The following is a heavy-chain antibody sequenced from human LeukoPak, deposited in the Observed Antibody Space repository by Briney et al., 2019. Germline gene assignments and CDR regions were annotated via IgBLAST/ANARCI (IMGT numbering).Heavy chain of an antibody. Sequence: QTGGSLRLSCAASGFTFRKYWMQWVRQVPGKGLVWVSEINPDGDYSGHSSSVRGRFTISRDNAKNTLYLQMTSLSAEDTAVYYCARSLGDWGQGTLVSVSS. CDR3: ARSLGD. CDR1: GFTFRKYW. D-gene: IGHD3-16*01. J-gene: IGHJ4*01. CDR2: INPDGDYS. V-gene: IGHV3-74*01.